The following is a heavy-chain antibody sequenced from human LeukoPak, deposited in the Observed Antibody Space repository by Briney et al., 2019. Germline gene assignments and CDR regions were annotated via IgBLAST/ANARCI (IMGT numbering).Heavy chain of an antibody. CDR3: ARDDCGDTCYPGGY. J-gene: IGHJ4*02. V-gene: IGHV1-69*04. CDR2: IIPIFGIA. Sequence: SVKVSCKASGGTFSSYAISWVRQAPGQGLEWMGRIIPIFGIANYAQKFQGRVTITADKSTSTAYMELSSLRSEDTALYYCARDDCGDTCYPGGYWGQGTLVTVSS. D-gene: IGHD2-21*01. CDR1: GGTFSSYA.